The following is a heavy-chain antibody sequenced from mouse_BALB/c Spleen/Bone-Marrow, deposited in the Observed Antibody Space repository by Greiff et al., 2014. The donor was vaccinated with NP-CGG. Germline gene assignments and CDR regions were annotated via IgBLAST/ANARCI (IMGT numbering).Heavy chain of an antibody. V-gene: IGHV14-3*02. J-gene: IGHJ2*01. CDR1: GFNIKDTY. Sequence: EVKLVESGAELVKPGASVKLSCTASGFNIKDTYMRWVKQRPEQGLEWIGRIDPANGNTKYDPKFQGKATITADTSSNTAYLQLSSLTSEDTAVYYCARGGNYFYYWGQGTTLTVSS. CDR3: ARGGNYFYY. CDR2: IDPANGNT.